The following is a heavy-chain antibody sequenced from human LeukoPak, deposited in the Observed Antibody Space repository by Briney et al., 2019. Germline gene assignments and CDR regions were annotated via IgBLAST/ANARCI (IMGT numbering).Heavy chain of an antibody. Sequence: PGGSLRLSCAASGFTFSSYEMNWVRQAPGKGLEWVANIKQDGSEKYYVDSVKGRFTISRDNAKNSLYLQMNSLRAEDTAVYYCARASPLKLDYYGSGNHDYWGQGTLVTVSS. J-gene: IGHJ4*02. CDR2: IKQDGSEK. V-gene: IGHV3-7*01. D-gene: IGHD3-10*01. CDR3: ARASPLKLDYYGSGNHDY. CDR1: GFTFSSYE.